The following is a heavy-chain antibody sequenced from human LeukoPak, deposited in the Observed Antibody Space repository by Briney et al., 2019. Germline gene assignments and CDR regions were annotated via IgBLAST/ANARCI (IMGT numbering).Heavy chain of an antibody. Sequence: GGSLRLSCAASGFTFSSYAMHWVRQAPGKGLEWVAVISYDGSNKYYADSVKGRFTISRDNSKNTLYLQMNSLRAEDTAVYYCARENFDYWGQGTLVTVSS. V-gene: IGHV3-30*04. J-gene: IGHJ4*02. CDR2: ISYDGSNK. CDR1: GFTFSSYA. CDR3: ARENFDY.